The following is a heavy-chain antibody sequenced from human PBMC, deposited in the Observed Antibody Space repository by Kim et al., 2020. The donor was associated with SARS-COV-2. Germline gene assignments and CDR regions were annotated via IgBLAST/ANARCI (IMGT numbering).Heavy chain of an antibody. CDR3: AKEYYYGSGSPDY. Sequence: GGSLRLSCAASGFTFSSYGMHWVRQAPGKGLEWVAVISYDGSNKYYADSVKGRFTISRDNSKNTLYLQMNSLRAEDTAVYYCAKEYYYGSGSPDYWGQGTLVTVSS. J-gene: IGHJ4*02. CDR1: GFTFSSYG. D-gene: IGHD3-10*01. CDR2: ISYDGSNK. V-gene: IGHV3-30*18.